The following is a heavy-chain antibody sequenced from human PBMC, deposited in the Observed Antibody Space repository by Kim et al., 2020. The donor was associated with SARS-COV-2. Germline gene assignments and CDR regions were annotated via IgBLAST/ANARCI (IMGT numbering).Heavy chain of an antibody. CDR3: ARDLSWLVLYYYYGMDV. V-gene: IGHV3-21*01. CDR1: GFTFSSYS. CDR2: ISSSSSYI. J-gene: IGHJ6*02. Sequence: GGSLRLSCAASGFTFSSYSMNWVRQAPGKGLEWVSSISSSSSYIYYADSVKGRFTISRDNAKNSLYLQMNSLRAEDTAVYYCARDLSWLVLYYYYGMDVWGQGTTVTVSS. D-gene: IGHD6-19*01.